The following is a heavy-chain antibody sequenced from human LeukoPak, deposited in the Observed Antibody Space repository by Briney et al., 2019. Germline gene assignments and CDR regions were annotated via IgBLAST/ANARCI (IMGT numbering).Heavy chain of an antibody. CDR1: GGSISSSSYY. J-gene: IGHJ6*03. CDR2: IYYSGST. Sequence: SETLSLTCTVSGGSISSSSYYWGWIRQPPGKGLEWIGSIYYSGSTYYNPSLKSRVTISVDTSKNQFSLKLSSVTAADTAVYYCAREGANGDLNYYYCYMDVWGKGTTVTISS. V-gene: IGHV4-39*07. D-gene: IGHD4-17*01. CDR3: AREGANGDLNYYYCYMDV.